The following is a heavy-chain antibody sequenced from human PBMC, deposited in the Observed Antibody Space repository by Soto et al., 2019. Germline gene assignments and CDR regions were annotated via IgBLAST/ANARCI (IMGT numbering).Heavy chain of an antibody. J-gene: IGHJ4*02. D-gene: IGHD6-19*01. CDR3: ASVEVAGTKSFDY. CDR1: GGTFSSYA. V-gene: IGHV1-69*13. CDR2: IIPIFGTA. Sequence: SVKVSCKASGGTFSSYAISWVRQAPGQGLEWMGGIIPIFGTANYAQKFQGRVTITADESTSTAYMELSSLRSEDTAVYYCASVEVAGTKSFDYWGQGTLVTVS.